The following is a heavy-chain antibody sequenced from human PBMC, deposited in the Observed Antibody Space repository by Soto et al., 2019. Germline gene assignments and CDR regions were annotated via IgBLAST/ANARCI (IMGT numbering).Heavy chain of an antibody. V-gene: IGHV4-34*01. Sequence: SETLSLTCGVSGGSFSGYYWAWIRQSPGKGLEWIGEINDRGSINYNPSLKSRVSISVDTSKNHYSLNLRSVTAADTAVYYCARESHDILTGPPWVWYFDLWGRGTLVTVSS. CDR1: GGSFSGYY. CDR3: ARESHDILTGPPWVWYFDL. D-gene: IGHD3-9*01. J-gene: IGHJ2*01. CDR2: INDRGSI.